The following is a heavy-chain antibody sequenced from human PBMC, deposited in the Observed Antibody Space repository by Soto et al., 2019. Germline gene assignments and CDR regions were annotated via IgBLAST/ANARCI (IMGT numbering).Heavy chain of an antibody. CDR2: IVGSGAST. J-gene: IGHJ1*01. CDR3: ARAPVPDYTAYGSCVFQL. V-gene: IGHV3-23*01. CDR1: GFTFSSYA. Sequence: GGSLRLSCAASGFTFSSYAMSWVRQAPGKGLEWVSSIVGSGASTYYADSVKGRFTISRDNSKNTLYLQMNSLRAEDTAVFYCARAPVPDYTAYGSCVFQLWGQGTLVTVSS. D-gene: IGHD4-4*01.